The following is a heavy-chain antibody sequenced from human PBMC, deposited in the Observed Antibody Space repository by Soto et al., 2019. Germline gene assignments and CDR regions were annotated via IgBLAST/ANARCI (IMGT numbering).Heavy chain of an antibody. D-gene: IGHD6-13*01. CDR3: ASGYNSSWYGYYYYGMDV. J-gene: IGHJ6*02. CDR1: GGSISSSSYY. Sequence: SETLSLTCTVSGGSISSSSYYWVWLRQPPGKGLEWIGRIYYSGSTYYNPSLKSRVTISVDTSKYQFTLKLSAVTAAHTVVYYCASGYNSSWYGYYYYGMDVWGQGTTVTVSS. CDR2: IYYSGST. V-gene: IGHV4-39*01.